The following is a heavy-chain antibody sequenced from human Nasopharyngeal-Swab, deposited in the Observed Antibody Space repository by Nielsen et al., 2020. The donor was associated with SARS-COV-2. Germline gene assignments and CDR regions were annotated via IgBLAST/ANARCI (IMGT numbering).Heavy chain of an antibody. CDR2: ISRSSTYV. CDR3: TRDNEGDKNYDYIWGSYRPYY. Sequence: GESLKISWAASGFTFTSYSMNWVRRAPGKGVEWVATISRSSTYVYYGDSVKGRYTISRDNAQNSLYLQINSLRAEDTAVYYCTRDNEGDKNYDYIWGSYRPYYWGQGTLVTVYS. CDR1: GFTFTSYS. J-gene: IGHJ4*02. V-gene: IGHV3-21*01. D-gene: IGHD3-16*02.